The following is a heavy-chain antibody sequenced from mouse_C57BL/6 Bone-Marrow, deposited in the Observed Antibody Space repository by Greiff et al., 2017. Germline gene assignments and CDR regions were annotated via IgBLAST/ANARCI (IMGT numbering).Heavy chain of an antibody. CDR1: GYTFTSYW. CDR3: ARFYYYGSDWYFDV. J-gene: IGHJ1*03. V-gene: IGHV1-69*01. D-gene: IGHD1-1*01. CDR2: IDPSDSYT. Sequence: QVQLKQPGAELVMPGASVKLSCKASGYTFTSYWMHWVKQRPGQGLEWIGEIDPSDSYTNYNQKFKGKSTLTVDKSSSTAYMQLSSLTSEDSAVYYCARFYYYGSDWYFDVWGTGTTVTVSS.